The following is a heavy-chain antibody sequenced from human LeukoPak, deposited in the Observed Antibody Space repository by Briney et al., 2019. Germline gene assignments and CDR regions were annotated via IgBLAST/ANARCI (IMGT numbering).Heavy chain of an antibody. D-gene: IGHD6-25*01. CDR1: GYTFTSYG. Sequence: ASVKVSCKASGYTFTSYGISWVRQAPGQGLEWMGWISAYNGNTNYAQKLQGRLTMTTDTSTSTAYMELRSLRSDDTAVYYCARSGSAALPSNWFDPWGQGTLVTVSS. V-gene: IGHV1-18*01. CDR3: ARSGSAALPSNWFDP. CDR2: ISAYNGNT. J-gene: IGHJ5*02.